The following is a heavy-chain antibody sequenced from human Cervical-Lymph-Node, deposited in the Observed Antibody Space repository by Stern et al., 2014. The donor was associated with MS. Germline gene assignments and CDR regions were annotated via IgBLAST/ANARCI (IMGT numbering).Heavy chain of an antibody. D-gene: IGHD1-26*01. CDR3: ARDCKLRYYYYGMDV. CDR2: IWYDRSNK. CDR1: GFTFSSYG. V-gene: IGHV3-33*01. Sequence: VQLVESGGGVVQPGRSLRLSCAASGFTFSSYGTHWVRQAPGKGLEWVAVIWYDRSNKYYADSVKGRFTISRDNSKNTLYLQMNSLRAEDTAVYYCARDCKLRYYYYGMDVWGQGTTVTVSS. J-gene: IGHJ6*02.